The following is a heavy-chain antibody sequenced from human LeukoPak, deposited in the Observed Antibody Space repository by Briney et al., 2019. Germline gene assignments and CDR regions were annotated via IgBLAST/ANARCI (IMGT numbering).Heavy chain of an antibody. CDR1: GGTFSSYA. D-gene: IGHD3-10*01. V-gene: IGHV1-69*05. CDR2: IIPIFGTA. J-gene: IGHJ6*03. Sequence: ASVKVSCKASGGTFSSYAISWVRQAPGQGLEWMGGIIPIFGTANYAQKFQGRVTITTDESTSTAYMELSSLRSEDTAVYYCARGCITMVRGRYYYYYMDVWGKGTTVTVSS. CDR3: ARGCITMVRGRYYYYYMDV.